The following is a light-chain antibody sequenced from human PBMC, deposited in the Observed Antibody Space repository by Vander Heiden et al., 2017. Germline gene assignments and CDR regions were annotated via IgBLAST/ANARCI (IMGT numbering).Light chain of an antibody. CDR3: CSYTNSGTFV. J-gene: IGLJ1*01. CDR2: DVT. Sequence: QSALTQAASVSGSPGQSITIPCTGTSSDVGAYNYVSWYQQNPGKAPKLMIYDVTIRPSGVSNRFSGSKSGNTASLTISGLQAEDEADYYCCSYTNSGTFVFGTGTKVTVL. V-gene: IGLV2-14*03. CDR1: SSDVGAYNY.